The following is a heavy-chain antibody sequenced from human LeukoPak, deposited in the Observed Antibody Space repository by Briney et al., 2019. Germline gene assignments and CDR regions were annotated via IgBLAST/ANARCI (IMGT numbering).Heavy chain of an antibody. CDR3: ARRGRGRNWFDP. CDR1: GGSFSGYY. V-gene: IGHV4-34*01. Sequence: PSETLSLTCAVYGGSFSGYYWSWIRQPPGKGLEWIGEINHSGSTNYNPSLKSRVTISVDTSKNQFSLKLSSVTAADTAVYYCARRGRGRNWFDPWGQGTLVTVSS. CDR2: INHSGST. D-gene: IGHD3-16*01. J-gene: IGHJ5*02.